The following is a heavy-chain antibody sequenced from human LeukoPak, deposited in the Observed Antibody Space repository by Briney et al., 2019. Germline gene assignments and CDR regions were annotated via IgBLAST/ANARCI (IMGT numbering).Heavy chain of an antibody. CDR3: ARDKISIHAFDM. Sequence: PSETLSLTCTVSDASISGHYFTWIRHPPRKGLELIWYISYIGSTNYNPSLKSRVPISVDPSKNHFPLKLSSVTAADTAVYYCARDKISIHAFDMWGQGTMVTVSS. D-gene: IGHD6-6*01. CDR2: ISYIGST. V-gene: IGHV4-59*11. J-gene: IGHJ3*02. CDR1: DASISGHY.